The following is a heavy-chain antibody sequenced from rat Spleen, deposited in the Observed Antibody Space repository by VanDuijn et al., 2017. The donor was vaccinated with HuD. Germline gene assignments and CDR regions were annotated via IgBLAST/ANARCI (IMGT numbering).Heavy chain of an antibody. J-gene: IGHJ1*01. CDR1: GFTFSNYY. CDR3: VRLLGAPDWYFDF. Sequence: EVQLVESGGGLVQPGRSMKLSCTALGFTFSNYYMAWVRQAPTKGLEWVASISIGGGNTYYRGSVKGRFTISRDNAKSTLYLQMDSLRSEDTATYYCVRLLGAPDWYFDFWGPGTMVTVSS. V-gene: IGHV5-25*01. CDR2: ISIGGGNT. D-gene: IGHD5-1*01.